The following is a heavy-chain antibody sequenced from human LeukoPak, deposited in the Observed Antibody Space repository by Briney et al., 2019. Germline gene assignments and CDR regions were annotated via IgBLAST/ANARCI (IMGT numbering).Heavy chain of an antibody. CDR1: GGSFSGYY. J-gene: IGHJ4*02. Sequence: SETLSLTCAVYGGSFSGYYWGWIRQPPGKGLEWIGSIYYSGSTYYNPSLKSRVTISVDTSKNQFSLKLSSVTAADTAVYYCARDYDSSGYYSGYYFDYWGQGTLVTVSS. CDR2: IYYSGST. V-gene: IGHV4-34*01. CDR3: ARDYDSSGYYSGYYFDY. D-gene: IGHD3-22*01.